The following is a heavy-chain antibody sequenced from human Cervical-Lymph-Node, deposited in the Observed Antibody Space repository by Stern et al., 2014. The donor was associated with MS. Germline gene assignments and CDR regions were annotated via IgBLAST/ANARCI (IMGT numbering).Heavy chain of an antibody. CDR3: ARKKGTLDY. CDR2: INHSGST. CDR1: GGSFSGYY. J-gene: IGHJ4*02. V-gene: IGHV4-34*01. Sequence: QVQLQQWGAGLLKPSETLSLTCAVYGGSFSGYYWSSIRQPPGKGLEWIGEINHSGSTNYHPSLKSRVTISVDTSKNQFSLKLSSVTAADTAVYYCARKKGTLDYWGQGTLVTVSS.